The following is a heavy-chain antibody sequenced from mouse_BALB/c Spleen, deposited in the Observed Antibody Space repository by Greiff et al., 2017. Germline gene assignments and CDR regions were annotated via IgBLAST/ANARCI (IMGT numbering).Heavy chain of an antibody. D-gene: IGHD2-3*01. CDR3: ARHTDGYYWFAY. Sequence: EVKLVESGGGLVKPGGSLKLSCAASGFTFSSYAMSWVRQTPEKRLEWVATISSGGSYTYYPDSVKGRFTISRDNAKNTLYLQMSSLRSEDTAMYYCARHTDGYYWFAYWGQGTLVTVSA. J-gene: IGHJ3*01. V-gene: IGHV5-9-3*01. CDR1: GFTFSSYA. CDR2: ISSGGSYT.